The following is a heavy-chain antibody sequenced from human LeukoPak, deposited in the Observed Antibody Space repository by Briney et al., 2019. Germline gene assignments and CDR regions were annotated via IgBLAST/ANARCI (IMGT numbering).Heavy chain of an antibody. D-gene: IGHD2-2*01. CDR1: GFSFSSYW. CDR2: INQDRSEK. V-gene: IGHV3-7*03. Sequence: PGGSLRLSCAASGFSFSSYWMSWVRQAPGKGLEWVTNINQDRSEKNYVDSVKGRFTISRDNARNSLDLQMNSLRAEDTAVYYCAKPLRRSSTSRNFDYWGQGTLVTVSS. CDR3: AKPLRRSSTSRNFDY. J-gene: IGHJ4*02.